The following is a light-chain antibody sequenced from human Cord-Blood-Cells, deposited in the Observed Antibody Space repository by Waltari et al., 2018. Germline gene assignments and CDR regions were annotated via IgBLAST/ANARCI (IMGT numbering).Light chain of an antibody. V-gene: IGKV4-1*01. Sequence: DIVMTQSPDSLAVSLGERATINCKSSQSVLYSSNNKNYLAWYQQKPGQPPKLLIYWASTRESGVPDRFSGSGSVTDFTLTIRSLQAEDVAVYYCQQYYSTHSFGQGTKLEIK. CDR2: WAS. CDR3: QQYYSTHS. CDR1: QSVLYSSNNKNY. J-gene: IGKJ2*03.